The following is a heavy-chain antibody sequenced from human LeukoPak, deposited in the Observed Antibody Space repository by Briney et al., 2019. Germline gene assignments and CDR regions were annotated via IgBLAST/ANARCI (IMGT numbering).Heavy chain of an antibody. D-gene: IGHD5-18*01. CDR3: ARDDRYGFDY. Sequence: GGSLRLSCAASGFTFSSYSMNWVRQAPGKGLEWISYIGSSGNTKYYADSVKGRFTISRDNAKDSLYLQMNSLRAEDMAVYYCARDDRYGFDYWGQGTLVTVSS. J-gene: IGHJ4*02. V-gene: IGHV3-48*01. CDR2: IGSSGNTK. CDR1: GFTFSSYS.